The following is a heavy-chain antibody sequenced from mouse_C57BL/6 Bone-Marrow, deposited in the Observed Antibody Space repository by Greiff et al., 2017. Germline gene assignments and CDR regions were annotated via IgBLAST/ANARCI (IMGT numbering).Heavy chain of an antibody. D-gene: IGHD1-1*01. CDR1: GFTFSSYA. CDR3: ARATVVPFDY. CDR2: ISDGGSYT. Sequence: EVKLQESGGGLVKPGGSLKLSCAASGFTFSSYAMSWVRQTPEKRLEWVATISDGGSYTYYPDNVKGRFTISRDNAKNKLYLQMSHLKSEDTAMYYCARATVVPFDYWGQGTTLTVSS. J-gene: IGHJ2*01. V-gene: IGHV5-4*03.